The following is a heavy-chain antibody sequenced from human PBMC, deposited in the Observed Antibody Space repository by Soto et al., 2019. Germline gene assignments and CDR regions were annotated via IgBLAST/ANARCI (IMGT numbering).Heavy chain of an antibody. V-gene: IGHV3-33*01. Sequence: QVQLVESGGGVVQPGRSLRLSCAASGFTFSSYGMHWVRRAPGKGLEWVAVIWYDGSNKYYADSVKGRFTISRDNSKNTLYLQMNSLRAEDTAVYYCARDRGYYYGMDVWGQGTTVTVSS. CDR3: ARDRGYYYGMDV. J-gene: IGHJ6*02. CDR2: IWYDGSNK. CDR1: GFTFSSYG.